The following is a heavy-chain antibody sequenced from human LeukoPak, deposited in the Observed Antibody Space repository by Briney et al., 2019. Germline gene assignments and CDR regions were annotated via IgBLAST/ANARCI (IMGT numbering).Heavy chain of an antibody. CDR2: ISSTSSYI. J-gene: IGHJ4*02. D-gene: IGHD3-22*01. Sequence: GGSLRLSCAASGFTFSSYSMNWVRQAPGKGLEWVSSISSTSSYIYYADSVKGRFTISRDNGKNSRYLQMNSLRAEGTAVYYCAKDPTDFDSSGQTYFDYWGQGSLVTVSS. V-gene: IGHV3-21*04. CDR3: AKDPTDFDSSGQTYFDY. CDR1: GFTFSSYS.